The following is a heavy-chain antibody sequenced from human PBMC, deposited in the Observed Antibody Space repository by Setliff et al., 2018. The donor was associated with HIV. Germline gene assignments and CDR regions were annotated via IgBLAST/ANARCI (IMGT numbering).Heavy chain of an antibody. J-gene: IGHJ3*02. D-gene: IGHD1-26*01. CDR2: IYPNDSEM. Sequence: GESLKISCKGYGYNFPMYYIAWVRQMPGKGLEWMGLIYPNDSEMRYSPSFQGQVTMSADKSSNTVYLQWSGLKTSDTAIYYCARGRDARDIWGQGTKVTVSS. CDR1: GYNFPMYY. CDR3: ARGRDARDI. V-gene: IGHV5-51*01.